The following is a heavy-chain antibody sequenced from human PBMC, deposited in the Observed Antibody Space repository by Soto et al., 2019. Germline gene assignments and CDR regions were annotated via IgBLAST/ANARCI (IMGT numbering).Heavy chain of an antibody. J-gene: IGHJ4*02. Sequence: QLQVQESGPGLVKPSETLSLTCTVSDDSISSSTYYWGWIRQPPGKGLEWIGSIYYGGITYYNPSLKSRVTISVDTSKNQFSLRLISVTAADTAVYYCARRHWLTTSYYFDYWGQGTLVTVSS. D-gene: IGHD6-19*01. CDR3: ARRHWLTTSYYFDY. V-gene: IGHV4-39*01. CDR2: IYYGGIT. CDR1: DDSISSSTYY.